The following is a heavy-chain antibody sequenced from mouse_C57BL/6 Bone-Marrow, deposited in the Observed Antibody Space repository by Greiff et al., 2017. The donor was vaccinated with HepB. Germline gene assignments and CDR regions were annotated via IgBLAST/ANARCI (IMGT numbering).Heavy chain of an antibody. Sequence: QVQLKQSGAELAKPGASVKLSCKASGYTFISYWMHWVKQRPGQGLEWIGYINPSSGYTKYNQKFKDKATLTADKSSSTAYMQLSSLTYEDSAVYYCARWESPYFDVWGTVTTVTVSS. J-gene: IGHJ1*03. D-gene: IGHD4-1*01. CDR3: ARWESPYFDV. CDR2: INPSSGYT. CDR1: GYTFISYW. V-gene: IGHV1-7*01.